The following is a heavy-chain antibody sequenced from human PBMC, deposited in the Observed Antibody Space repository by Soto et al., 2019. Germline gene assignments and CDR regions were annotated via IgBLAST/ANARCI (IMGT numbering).Heavy chain of an antibody. V-gene: IGHV4-59*01. J-gene: IGHJ4*02. CDR1: GGSISSYY. Sequence: TSETLSLTCTVSGGSISSYYWSWIRQPPGKGLEWIGYIYYSGSTNYNPSLKSRVTISVDTSKNQFSLKLSSVTAADTAVYYCARVPPSSDSSGYYSPFDYWGQGTLVTVSS. CDR3: ARVPPSSDSSGYYSPFDY. CDR2: IYYSGST. D-gene: IGHD3-22*01.